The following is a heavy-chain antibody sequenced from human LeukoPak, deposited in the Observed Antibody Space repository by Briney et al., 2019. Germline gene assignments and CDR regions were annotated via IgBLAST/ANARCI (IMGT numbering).Heavy chain of an antibody. CDR3: ARRAAVPAAIYNWFDP. J-gene: IGHJ5*02. CDR1: GYTFTSYW. D-gene: IGHD2-2*01. Sequence: GESLKISCKGSGYTFTSYWIGWVRQMPGKGLEWMGIIYPGDSDTRYSPSFQGQATISADKSISTAYLQWSSLKASDTAIYYCARRAAVPAAIYNWFDPWGQGTLVTVSS. CDR2: IYPGDSDT. V-gene: IGHV5-51*01.